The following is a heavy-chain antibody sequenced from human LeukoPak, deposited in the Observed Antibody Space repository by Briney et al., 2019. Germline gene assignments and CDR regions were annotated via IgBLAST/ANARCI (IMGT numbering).Heavy chain of an antibody. D-gene: IGHD3-22*01. CDR3: AIMHPYYDGSGYWVQ. J-gene: IGHJ4*02. Sequence: GESLRLSCAASGFTFSSYAMSWVRQAPGKGLERVSGISTSGGSSSYADSVKGRFTISRDNPRNTLYMQMNSLRAEDTALYYCAIMHPYYDGSGYWVQWGQGTLVTVSS. CDR1: GFTFSSYA. CDR2: ISTSGGSS. V-gene: IGHV3-23*01.